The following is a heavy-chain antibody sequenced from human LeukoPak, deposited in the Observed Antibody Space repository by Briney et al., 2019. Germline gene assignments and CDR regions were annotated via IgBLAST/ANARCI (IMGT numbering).Heavy chain of an antibody. CDR3: ARDGYGDLSFDY. V-gene: IGHV4-39*07. J-gene: IGHJ4*02. D-gene: IGHD5-18*01. CDR1: GGSISSSSYY. CDR2: IYHSGST. Sequence: SETLSLTCTVSGGSISSSSYYWGWIRQPPGKGLEWIGSIYHSGSTYYNPSLKSRVTISVDTSKNQFSLKLSSVTAADTAVYYCARDGYGDLSFDYWGQGTLVTVSS.